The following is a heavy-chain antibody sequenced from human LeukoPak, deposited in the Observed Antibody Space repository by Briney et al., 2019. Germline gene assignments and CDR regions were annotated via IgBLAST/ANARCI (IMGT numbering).Heavy chain of an antibody. J-gene: IGHJ4*02. CDR3: ARDGVEVGVTKPGDY. V-gene: IGHV3-7*01. CDR1: GFTFSSYW. D-gene: IGHD1-26*01. Sequence: GGSLRLSCAASGFTFSSYWMSWVRQAPGKGLEWVANIKQDGSEKYYVDSVKGRFTISRDNAKNSLYLQMNSLRAEDTAVYYCARDGVEVGVTKPGDYWGQGTLVTVSS. CDR2: IKQDGSEK.